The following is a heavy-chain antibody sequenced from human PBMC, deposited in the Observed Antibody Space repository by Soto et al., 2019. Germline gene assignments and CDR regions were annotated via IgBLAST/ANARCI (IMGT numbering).Heavy chain of an antibody. V-gene: IGHV3-21*01. CDR1: GFTFSTSS. CDR3: ATRTACTDRVCPFDS. CDR2: ISSSGSFK. Sequence: GALRLSCAASGFTFSTSSMNWVRQAPGKGLEWISSISSSGSFKYYADSVKGRITISRDNAKNSLSLQMNSLRVEDTAVYYCATRTACTDRVCPFDSWGQGTLVTVSS. J-gene: IGHJ4*02. D-gene: IGHD2-8*01.